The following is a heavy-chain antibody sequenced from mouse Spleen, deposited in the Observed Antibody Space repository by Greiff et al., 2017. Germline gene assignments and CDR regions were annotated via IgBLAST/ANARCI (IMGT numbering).Heavy chain of an antibody. CDR3: ARPYYYDEGAYAMDY. J-gene: IGHJ4*01. CDR2: ISSGGST. Sequence: EVNVVESGGGLVKPGGSLKLSCAASGFTFSSYAMSWVRQTPEKRLEWVASISSGGSTYYPDSVKGRFTISRDNARNILYLQMTSLRSEDTAMYYCARPYYYDEGAYAMDYWGQGTSVTVSS. CDR1: GFTFSSYA. V-gene: IGHV5-6-5*01. D-gene: IGHD1-1*01.